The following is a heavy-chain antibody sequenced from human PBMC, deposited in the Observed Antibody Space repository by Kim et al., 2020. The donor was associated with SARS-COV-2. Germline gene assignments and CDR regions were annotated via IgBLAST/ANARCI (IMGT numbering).Heavy chain of an antibody. J-gene: IGHJ4*02. CDR3: ARDVPYYGSGSYYVVNDY. Sequence: KGRFTISRDNAKNSLYLQMNSLRAEDTALYYCARDVPYYGSGSYYVVNDYWGQGTLVTVSS. D-gene: IGHD3-10*01. V-gene: IGHV3-20*03.